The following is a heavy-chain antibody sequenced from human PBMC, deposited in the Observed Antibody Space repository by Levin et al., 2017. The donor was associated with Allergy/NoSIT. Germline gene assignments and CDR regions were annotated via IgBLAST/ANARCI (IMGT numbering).Heavy chain of an antibody. CDR3: ARVGRIVGALGAFDI. D-gene: IGHD1-26*01. CDR2: INPSGGST. CDR1: GYTFTSYY. Sequence: ASVKVSCKASGYTFTSYYMHWVRQAPGQGLEWMGIINPSGGSTSYAQKFQGRVTMTRDTSTSTVYMELSSLRSEDTAVYYCARVGRIVGALGAFDIWGQGTMVTVSS. V-gene: IGHV1-46*01. J-gene: IGHJ3*02.